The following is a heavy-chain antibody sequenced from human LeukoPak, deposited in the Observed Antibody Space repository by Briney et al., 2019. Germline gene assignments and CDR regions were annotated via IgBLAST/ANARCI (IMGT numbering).Heavy chain of an antibody. CDR1: GFTFSSYW. Sequence: GGSLRLSCAASGFTFSSYWMGSVRQAPGKELEWVANIIQDGSEKYYVDSVKGRFTISRDNAKNSLYLQMNSLRVEDTAVYYCSRLGYPSGMDVWGQGTTVTVSS. CDR3: SRLGYPSGMDV. J-gene: IGHJ6*02. CDR2: IIQDGSEK. D-gene: IGHD2-15*01. V-gene: IGHV3-7*05.